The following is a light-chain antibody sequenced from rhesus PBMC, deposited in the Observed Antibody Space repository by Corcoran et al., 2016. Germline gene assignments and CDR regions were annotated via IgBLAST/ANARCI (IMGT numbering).Light chain of an antibody. CDR2: AAS. J-gene: IGKJ1*01. V-gene: IGKV1-94*01. CDR1: QGINKE. CDR3: LQDYTTPWT. Sequence: DIQMTQSPSSLSASVGDRVTVTCRASQGINKELSWYQQKPGKAPTFMIYAASRLQTGVSSRFSGSGSGTDYTLPLSSLQPEDVATYYCLQDYTTPWTFGQGTKVEIK.